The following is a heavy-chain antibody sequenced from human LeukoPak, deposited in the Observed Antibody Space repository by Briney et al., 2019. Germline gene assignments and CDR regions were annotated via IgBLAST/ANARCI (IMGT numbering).Heavy chain of an antibody. Sequence: SETLSLTCTVSGGSISSDYWSWIRQPPGKGLEWIGYISYSASAYYNPSLKSRLTISVDTSENQFSLKLNSVTAADTAIYYCARATSSGLDSWGQGTLVTVSS. V-gene: IGHV4-30-4*08. D-gene: IGHD1-14*01. CDR1: GGSISSDY. CDR3: ARATSSGLDS. J-gene: IGHJ4*02. CDR2: ISYSASA.